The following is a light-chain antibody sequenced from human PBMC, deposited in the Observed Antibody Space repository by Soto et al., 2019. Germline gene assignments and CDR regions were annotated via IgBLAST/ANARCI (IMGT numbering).Light chain of an antibody. J-gene: IGKJ4*01. CDR2: GAS. CDR1: QSVSSSY. Sequence: EIVLTQSPGTLSLSPGERATLSCRASQSVSSSYLAWYQQKPGQAPRLLIYGASSRATGIPDRFSVSGSGTDFSLTISRLEPEDFAVYYCQQYCSSQLTFGGGIKVDIK. V-gene: IGKV3-20*01. CDR3: QQYCSSQLT.